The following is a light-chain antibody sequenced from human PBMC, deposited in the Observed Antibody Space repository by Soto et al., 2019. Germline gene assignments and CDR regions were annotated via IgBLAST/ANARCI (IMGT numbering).Light chain of an antibody. CDR3: NSYTSSGTGV. J-gene: IGLJ1*01. CDR1: SSDVGGYNY. Sequence: QSALTQPASVSGSPGQSITISCTGTSSDVGGYNYVSWYQQHPGKAPKLMIYDVSNRPSGVSNRFSGAKSGNTASLTISGLQPEDEAAYYCNSYTSSGTGVFGTGTKLTVL. CDR2: DVS. V-gene: IGLV2-14*01.